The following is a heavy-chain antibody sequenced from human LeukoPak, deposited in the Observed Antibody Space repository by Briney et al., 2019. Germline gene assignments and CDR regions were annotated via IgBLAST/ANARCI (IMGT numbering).Heavy chain of an antibody. D-gene: IGHD5-18*01. J-gene: IGHJ4*02. CDR1: GYTLTELS. V-gene: IGHV1-24*01. CDR2: FDPEDGET. Sequence: ASVKVSCKVSGYTLTELSMHWVRQAPGKGLEWMGGFDPEDGETIYAQKFQGRVTMTEDTSTDTAYMELSSLRSDDTAVYYCAANVDTAMVKYTLDYWGQGTLVTVSS. CDR3: AANVDTAMVKYTLDY.